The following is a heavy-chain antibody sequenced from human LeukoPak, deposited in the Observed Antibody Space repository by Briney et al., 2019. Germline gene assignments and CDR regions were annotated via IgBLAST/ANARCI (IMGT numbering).Heavy chain of an antibody. CDR2: IIPIFGTA. CDR1: GGTFGSYA. J-gene: IGHJ6*04. Sequence: GASVKVSCKASGGTFGSYAISWVRQAPGQGLEWMGGIIPIFGTANYAQKFQGRVTITADKSTSTAYMELSSLRSEDTAVYYCARDSIAAAGTGPYGMDVWGKGTTVTVSS. D-gene: IGHD6-13*01. CDR3: ARDSIAAAGTGPYGMDV. V-gene: IGHV1-69*06.